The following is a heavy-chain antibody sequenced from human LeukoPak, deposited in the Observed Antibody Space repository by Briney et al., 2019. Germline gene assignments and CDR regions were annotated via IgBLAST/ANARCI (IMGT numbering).Heavy chain of an antibody. J-gene: IGHJ5*02. Sequence: ASVKVSCKASGYTFTSYSISWVRQTPGQGLEWMGWISAYNGNTNYAQKLQGRVTMTTDTSTSTAYMELRSLRSDDTAVYYCARTPGRNCSSTSCYPAWFDPWGQGTLVTVSS. D-gene: IGHD2-2*01. V-gene: IGHV1-18*01. CDR2: ISAYNGNT. CDR3: ARTPGRNCSSTSCYPAWFDP. CDR1: GYTFTSYS.